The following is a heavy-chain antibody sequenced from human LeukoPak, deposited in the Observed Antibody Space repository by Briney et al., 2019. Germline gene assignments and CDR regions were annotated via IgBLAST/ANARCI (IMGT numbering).Heavy chain of an antibody. J-gene: IGHJ4*02. V-gene: IGHV1-2*02. Sequence: ASVKVSCKASGYTFTGCYMHWVRQAPGQGLEWMGWINPNSGGTNYAQKFQGRVTMTRDTSISTAYMELSRLRSDDTAVYYCARDPHQRNKLYSSSWYVDYWGQGTLVTVSS. D-gene: IGHD6-13*01. CDR1: GYTFTGCY. CDR3: ARDPHQRNKLYSSSWYVDY. CDR2: INPNSGGT.